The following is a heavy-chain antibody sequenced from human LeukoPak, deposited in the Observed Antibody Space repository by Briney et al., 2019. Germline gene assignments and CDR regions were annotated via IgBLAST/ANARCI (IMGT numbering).Heavy chain of an antibody. Sequence: GGSLRLSCAASGFTLSSYDMTWVRQAPGKGLEWVSGISGSGGSTYYADSVKGRFTISRDNSKNTLYPQMNSLRAEDTAVYYCAKDFFDYDIPDAWGRGTTVTISS. V-gene: IGHV3-23*01. CDR1: GFTLSSYD. CDR2: ISGSGGST. J-gene: IGHJ6*04. D-gene: IGHD3-9*01. CDR3: AKDFFDYDIPDA.